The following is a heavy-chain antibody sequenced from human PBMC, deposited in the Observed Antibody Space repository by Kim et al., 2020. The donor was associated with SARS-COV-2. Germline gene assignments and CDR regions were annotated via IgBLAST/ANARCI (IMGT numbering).Heavy chain of an antibody. CDR3: ARVKVDMIVVVITPYYYYGMDV. CDR1: GGSFSGYY. D-gene: IGHD3-22*01. V-gene: IGHV4-34*01. Sequence: SETLSLTCAVYGGSFSGYYWSWIRQPPGKGLEWIGEINHSGSTNYNPSLKSRVTISVDTSKNQFSLKLSSVTAAVTAVYYCARVKVDMIVVVITPYYYYGMDVWGQGTTVTVSS. CDR2: INHSGST. J-gene: IGHJ6*02.